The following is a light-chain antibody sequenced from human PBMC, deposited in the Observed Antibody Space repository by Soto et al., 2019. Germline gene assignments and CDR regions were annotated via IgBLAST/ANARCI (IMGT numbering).Light chain of an antibody. CDR1: SSDIGGYNF. CDR2: EVT. CDR3: SSYTNTSTLV. V-gene: IGLV2-14*01. Sequence: QSVLTQPASVSGSPGQSITISCSGSSSDIGGYNFVSWYQQYPGKVPKLMIYEVTNRPSGVSNRFSGSKSGNTASLTISGLQAEDEADYYCSSYTNTSTLVFGGGTKLTVL. J-gene: IGLJ2*01.